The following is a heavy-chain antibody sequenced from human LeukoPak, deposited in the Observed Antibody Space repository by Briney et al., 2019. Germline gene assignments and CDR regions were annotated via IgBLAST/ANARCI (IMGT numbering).Heavy chain of an antibody. D-gene: IGHD5-24*01. Sequence: GGSLRLSCAASGFTVTGAYISRVRRAPGKGPEWVSIIYAAGSIYYADSVKGRFTISRDPSRNTVLLQMDSLTAEDTAFYYCARHRDGYNFWFFEYWGLGTLVTVSS. CDR2: IYAAGSI. J-gene: IGHJ4*02. V-gene: IGHV3-53*01. CDR1: GFTVTGAY. CDR3: ARHRDGYNFWFFEY.